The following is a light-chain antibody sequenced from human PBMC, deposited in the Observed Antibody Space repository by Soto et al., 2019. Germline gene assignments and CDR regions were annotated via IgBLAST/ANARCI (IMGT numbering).Light chain of an antibody. CDR1: SSNFGSSYD. Sequence: QSVLTQLPSVSGAPGQRVTISCTGSSSNFGSSYDVHWYRQLPGTAPKLLIYGNNNRPSGVPDRFSGSKSGTSASLAITGLQAEDEADYYCQSYDSGLYVVFGGGTKVTVL. J-gene: IGLJ2*01. CDR2: GNN. V-gene: IGLV1-40*01. CDR3: QSYDSGLYVV.